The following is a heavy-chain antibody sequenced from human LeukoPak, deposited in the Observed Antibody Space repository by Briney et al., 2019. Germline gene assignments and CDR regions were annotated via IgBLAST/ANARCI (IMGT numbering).Heavy chain of an antibody. Sequence: ASVKVSCKASGYTFTSYDINWVRQATGQGLEWMGWMNPNSGNTGYAQKFQGRVTMTRDTSTRTVYMEVNSLRSEDTAVYYCARQGTYSSAIGMGYWGQGALVTVSS. D-gene: IGHD6-19*01. CDR3: ARQGTYSSAIGMGY. CDR1: GYTFTSYD. J-gene: IGHJ4*02. V-gene: IGHV1-8*01. CDR2: MNPNSGNT.